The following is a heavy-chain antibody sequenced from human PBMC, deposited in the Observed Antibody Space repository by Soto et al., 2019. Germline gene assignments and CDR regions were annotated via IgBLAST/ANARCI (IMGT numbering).Heavy chain of an antibody. CDR1: GFTFSSYG. Sequence: GGSLRLSCAASGFTFSSYGMHWVRQAPGKGLEWVAVIWYDGSNKYYADSVKGRFTISRDNSKNTLYLQMNSLRAEDTAVYYCARTYDSSGLDAFDIWGQGTMVTVSS. CDR3: ARTYDSSGLDAFDI. J-gene: IGHJ3*02. V-gene: IGHV3-33*01. D-gene: IGHD3-22*01. CDR2: IWYDGSNK.